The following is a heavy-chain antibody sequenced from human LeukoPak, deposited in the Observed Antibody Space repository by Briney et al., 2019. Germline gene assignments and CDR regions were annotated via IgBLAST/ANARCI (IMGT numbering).Heavy chain of an antibody. D-gene: IGHD1-26*01. CDR1: GFTFSSYS. Sequence: GGSLRLSCAASGFTFSSYSMNWVRQAPGKGLEWVSSISSSSSYIYYADSVKGRFTISRDNAKNSLYLQMNSLRAEDTAVYYCARDVGARQRNAFDIWGQGTMVTVSS. CDR2: ISSSSSYI. J-gene: IGHJ3*02. V-gene: IGHV3-21*01. CDR3: ARDVGARQRNAFDI.